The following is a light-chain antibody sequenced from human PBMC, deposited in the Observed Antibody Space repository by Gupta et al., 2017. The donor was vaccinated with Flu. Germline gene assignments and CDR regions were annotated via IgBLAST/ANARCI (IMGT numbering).Light chain of an antibody. CDR3: QVWDSGSDHEV. CDR1: NIRTKT. CDR2: DDS. Sequence: SYVLTLPPSVSVAPGKTARITCGGDNIRTKTVHWYQQRPGQAPVLVVYDDSARPSGIPERFSGSNSGNTATLTISRVEAGDEADYYCQVWDSGSDHEVFGGGTKLTVL. V-gene: IGLV3-21*03. J-gene: IGLJ3*02.